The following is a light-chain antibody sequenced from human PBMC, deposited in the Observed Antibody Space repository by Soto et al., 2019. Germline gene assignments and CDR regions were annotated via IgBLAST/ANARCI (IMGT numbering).Light chain of an antibody. CDR1: SSNIGNNY. V-gene: IGLV1-51*01. J-gene: IGLJ1*01. Sequence: QAVLTQPPSVSAAPGQRVTIPCSGSSSNIGNNYVSWYQHVPGTAPALLIYDNDKRPSGIPDRFSGSKSGTSATLGITGLQTGDEADYYCGTWDASLSVFVFGTGTKGTVL. CDR3: GTWDASLSVFV. CDR2: DND.